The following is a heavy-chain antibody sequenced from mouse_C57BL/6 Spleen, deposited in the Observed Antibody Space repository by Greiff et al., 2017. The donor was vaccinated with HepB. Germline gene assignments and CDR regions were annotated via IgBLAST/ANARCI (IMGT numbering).Heavy chain of an antibody. D-gene: IGHD1-1*01. Sequence: QVQLQQPGAELVKPGASVKLSCKASGYTFTSYWMHWVKQRPGQGLEWIGTIHPNSGSTNYNEKFKSKATLTVDKSSSTAYMQLSSLTSEDSAVYYCALITTVVAHWGQGTTLTVSS. CDR1: GYTFTSYW. CDR2: IHPNSGST. CDR3: ALITTVVAH. V-gene: IGHV1-64*01. J-gene: IGHJ2*01.